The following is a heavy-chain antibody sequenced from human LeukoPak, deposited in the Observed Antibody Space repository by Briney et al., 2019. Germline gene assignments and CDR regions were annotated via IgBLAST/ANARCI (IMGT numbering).Heavy chain of an antibody. CDR3: ARDEDRGDISHGY. D-gene: IGHD5-12*01. J-gene: IGHJ4*02. CDR1: GYTFINYG. V-gene: IGHV1-18*01. CDR2: ISAYNGNT. Sequence: GASVKVSCKASGYTFINYGITWVRQAPGQGLEWMGWISAYNGNTNYALKLQGRVTMTTDTSTSTAYMELRSLRSDDTAVYYCARDEDRGDISHGYWGQGTLVTVSS.